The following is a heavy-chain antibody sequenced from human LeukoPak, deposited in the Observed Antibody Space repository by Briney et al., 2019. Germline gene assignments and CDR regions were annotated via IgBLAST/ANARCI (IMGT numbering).Heavy chain of an antibody. CDR1: GGSISSSRYY. CDR3: ARNPLPKQQLVPLYYYYMDV. Sequence: PTETLSLTCTVSGGSISSSRYYWDWIRQPPGKGLEWIGDIYYSGSSYYNPSLKSRVTISVDTSKNQFSLKLSSMTAADTAGYYCARNPLPKQQLVPLYYYYMDVWGKGTTVTVSS. CDR2: IYYSGSS. V-gene: IGHV4-39*01. D-gene: IGHD6-13*01. J-gene: IGHJ6*03.